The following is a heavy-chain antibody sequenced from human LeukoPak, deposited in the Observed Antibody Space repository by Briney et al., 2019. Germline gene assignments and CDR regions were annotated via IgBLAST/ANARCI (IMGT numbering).Heavy chain of an antibody. CDR2: ISYGGDS. Sequence: SETLSLTCTVSGDSISSSSYFWGWIRQSPGRGLEWIGSISYGGDSYYNPSLKSRVTISVDTSKNQFSLKLSSVTAADTAVYYCARVFSYPLRAPFDPWGQGTLVTVSS. V-gene: IGHV4-39*07. CDR1: GDSISSSSYF. J-gene: IGHJ5*02. D-gene: IGHD3-3*01. CDR3: ARVFSYPLRAPFDP.